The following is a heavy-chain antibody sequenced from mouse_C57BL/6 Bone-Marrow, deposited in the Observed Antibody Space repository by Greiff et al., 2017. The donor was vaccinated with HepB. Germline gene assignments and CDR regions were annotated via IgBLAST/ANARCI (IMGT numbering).Heavy chain of an antibody. CDR2: ISYDGSN. V-gene: IGHV3-6*01. CDR1: GYSITSGYY. D-gene: IGHD3-2*02. CDR3: AREEGDSSGYVRAWFAY. J-gene: IGHJ3*01. Sequence: EVQLQESGPGLVKPSQSLSLTCSVTGYSITSGYYWNWIRQFPGNKLEWMGYISYDGSNNYNPSLKNRISITRDTSKNQFFLKLNSVTTEDTATYYCAREEGDSSGYVRAWFAYWGQGTLVTVSA.